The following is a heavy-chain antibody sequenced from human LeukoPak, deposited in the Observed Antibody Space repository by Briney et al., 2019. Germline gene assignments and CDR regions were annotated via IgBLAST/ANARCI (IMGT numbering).Heavy chain of an antibody. V-gene: IGHV4-34*01. CDR3: AREGDSSVYYDY. Sequence: SETLSLTCTVSGASISGYYWSWIRQPPGKGLEWIGEIHHSGSTNYNPSLKSRVTISVDTSKNQFSLKLSSVTAADTAVYYCAREGDSSVYYDYWGQGTLVTVSS. CDR1: GASISGYY. D-gene: IGHD3-22*01. CDR2: IHHSGST. J-gene: IGHJ4*02.